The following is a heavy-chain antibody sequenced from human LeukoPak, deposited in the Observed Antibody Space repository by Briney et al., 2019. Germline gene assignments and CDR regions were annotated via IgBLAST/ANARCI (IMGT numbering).Heavy chain of an antibody. J-gene: IGHJ4*02. Sequence: GGSLRLSCAASGFTFSSYAMSWVRQAPGKGLEWVSAISGGGSTYYADSVKGRFTISRDNSKNTLYLQMNSLRAEDTAVYYCAKLPGRAADYWGQGTLVTVSS. CDR3: AKLPGRAADY. CDR2: ISGGGST. V-gene: IGHV3-23*01. CDR1: GFTFSSYA.